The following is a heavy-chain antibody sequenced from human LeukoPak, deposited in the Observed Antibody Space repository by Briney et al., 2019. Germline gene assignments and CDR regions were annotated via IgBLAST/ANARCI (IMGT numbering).Heavy chain of an antibody. Sequence: SETLSLTCTVSGDSVSSPTYFWGWIRHPPGKGLEWIGSIFYYGTSYYNPTLKSRVTISVDTSKNQFSLKLSSVTAADTAVYYCARDAREPHWFDPWGQGTQVTVSS. D-gene: IGHD1-26*01. J-gene: IGHJ5*02. CDR3: ARDAREPHWFDP. V-gene: IGHV4-39*07. CDR2: IFYYGTS. CDR1: GDSVSSPTYF.